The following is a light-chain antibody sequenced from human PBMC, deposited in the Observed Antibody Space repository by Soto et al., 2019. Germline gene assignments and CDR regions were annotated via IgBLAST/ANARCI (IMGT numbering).Light chain of an antibody. CDR1: QIVSSTY. V-gene: IGKV3-20*01. Sequence: EIVLTQSPGTLSLSPGERATLSCRASQIVSSTYLAWYQQKPGQAPRLLIYGASSRATGIRDRFSGSRSGTDFTLTISRLEPEDFAVYYCQQYGSSPLYTFGQGTKLEIK. CDR2: GAS. J-gene: IGKJ2*01. CDR3: QQYGSSPLYT.